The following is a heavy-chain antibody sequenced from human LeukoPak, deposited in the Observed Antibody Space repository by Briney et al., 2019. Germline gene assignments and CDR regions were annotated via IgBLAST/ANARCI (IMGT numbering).Heavy chain of an antibody. V-gene: IGHV1-2*02. J-gene: IGHJ5*02. Sequence: ASVKVSCKASGYTFTGYYMHWVRQAPGQGLEWMGWINPNSGGTNYAQKFQGRVTMTRDMSISTAYMELSRLRSDDTAVYYCARAGVVWFGEITTNWFDPWGQGTLVTVSS. D-gene: IGHD3-10*01. CDR3: ARAGVVWFGEITTNWFDP. CDR2: INPNSGGT. CDR1: GYTFTGYY.